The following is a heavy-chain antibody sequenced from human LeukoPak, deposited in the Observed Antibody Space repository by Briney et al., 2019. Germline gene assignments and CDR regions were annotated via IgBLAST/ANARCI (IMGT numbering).Heavy chain of an antibody. J-gene: IGHJ6*03. CDR2: IYYSGST. D-gene: IGHD3-3*01. Sequence: PSETLSLTCTVSGGSISSSSYYWGWIRQPPGKGLEWIGSIYYSGSTYYNPSLKSRVTISVDTSKNQFSLKLSSATAADTAVYYCARDHPRYYDFWSGMDVWGKGTTVTVSS. CDR3: ARDHPRYYDFWSGMDV. V-gene: IGHV4-39*07. CDR1: GGSISSSSYY.